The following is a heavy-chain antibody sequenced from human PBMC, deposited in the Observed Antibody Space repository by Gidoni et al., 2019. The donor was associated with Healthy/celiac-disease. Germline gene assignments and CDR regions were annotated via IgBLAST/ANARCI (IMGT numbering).Heavy chain of an antibody. CDR2: IYTSGST. CDR3: ARDPGYYDFWSGPYYFDY. CDR1: GGPISSYY. V-gene: IGHV4-4*07. Sequence: QVQLQESGPGLVKPSETLSLTCTVSGGPISSYYWSWIRQPAGKGLEWIGRIYTSGSTNYNPALKSRVTMSVDTSKNQFSLKLSSVTAADTAVYYCARDPGYYDFWSGPYYFDYWGQGTLVTVSS. J-gene: IGHJ4*02. D-gene: IGHD3-3*01.